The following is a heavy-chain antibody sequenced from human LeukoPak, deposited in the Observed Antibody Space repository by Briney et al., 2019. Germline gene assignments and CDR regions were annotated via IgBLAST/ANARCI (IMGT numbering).Heavy chain of an antibody. V-gene: IGHV1-69*06. CDR2: IIPIFGTA. Sequence: GSSVKVSCKASGGTFSSYAISWVRQAPGQGLEWMGGIIPIFGTANYAQKFQGRVTITADKSTSTAYMELSSLRSEDTAVYYCATSYYDFRSPGVWFSYYMDVWGKGTTVTVSS. CDR3: ATSYYDFRSPGVWFSYYMDV. CDR1: GGTFSSYA. J-gene: IGHJ6*03. D-gene: IGHD3-3*01.